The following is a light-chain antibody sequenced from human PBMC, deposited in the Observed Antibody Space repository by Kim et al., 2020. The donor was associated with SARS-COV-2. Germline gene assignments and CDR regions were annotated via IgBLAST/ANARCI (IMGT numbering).Light chain of an antibody. CDR3: SAWDSSLTGWV. J-gene: IGLJ3*02. CDR1: SNNVGFQG. Sequence: QAGRTQPPSVSKDLRQTATLTCTGNSNNVGFQGAVWLQQHQGHPPQLLSYRNNKRPSGISERFSASRSGNTASLTITRLQPEDEADYYCSAWDSSLTGWVFGGGTQLTVL. CDR2: RNN. V-gene: IGLV10-54*04.